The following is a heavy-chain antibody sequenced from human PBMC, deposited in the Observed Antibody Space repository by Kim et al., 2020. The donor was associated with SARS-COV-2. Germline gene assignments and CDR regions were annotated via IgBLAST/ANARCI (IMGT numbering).Heavy chain of an antibody. D-gene: IGHD3-16*02. CDR2: FDPEDGET. Sequence: ASVKVSCKVSGYTLTELSMHWVRQAPGKGPEWMGGFDPEDGETIYAQKFQGRVTMTEDTSTDTAYMKLSSLRSEDTAVYYCATVVNDYVWGSYRASYYFDYWGQGTLVTVSS. J-gene: IGHJ4*02. CDR1: GYTLTELS. CDR3: ATVVNDYVWGSYRASYYFDY. V-gene: IGHV1-24*01.